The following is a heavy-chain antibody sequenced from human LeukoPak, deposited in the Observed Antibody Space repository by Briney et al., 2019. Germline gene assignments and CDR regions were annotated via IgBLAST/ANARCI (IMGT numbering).Heavy chain of an antibody. CDR2: ISSSSSTI. V-gene: IGHV3-48*01. Sequence: PGGSLRLSCAASGFIFSSYGMNWVRQAPGKGLEWVSYISSSSSTIYYADSVKGRFTISRNNAKNSLYLQMNSLRAEDTAVYYCARDGGYSNRHNDYWGQGTLVTVSS. J-gene: IGHJ4*02. CDR3: ARDGGYSNRHNDY. CDR1: GFIFSSYG. D-gene: IGHD6-13*01.